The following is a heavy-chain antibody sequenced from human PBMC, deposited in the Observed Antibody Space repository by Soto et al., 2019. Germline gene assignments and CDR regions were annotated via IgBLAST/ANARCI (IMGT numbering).Heavy chain of an antibody. Sequence: PSXTLSLACAISVDSVSSNSAAWNWIMQSPSRGLEWLGRTYYRSKWYNDYAVSVKSRITINPDTSKNQFSLQLNSVTPEDTAVYSCARVRYSSSSRLRNWFEPLRQEPLVIVS. CDR2: TYYRSKWYN. J-gene: IGHJ5*02. CDR3: ARVRYSSSSRLRNWFEP. CDR1: VDSVSSNSAA. D-gene: IGHD6-6*01. V-gene: IGHV6-1*01.